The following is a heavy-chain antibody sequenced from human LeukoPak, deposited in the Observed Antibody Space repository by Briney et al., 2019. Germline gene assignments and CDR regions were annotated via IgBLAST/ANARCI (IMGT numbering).Heavy chain of an antibody. CDR2: INHSGST. J-gene: IGHJ4*02. D-gene: IGHD3-22*01. CDR1: GGSFSGYY. Sequence: SETLSLTCAVYGGSFSGYYWSWIRQPPGKGLEWIGEINHSGSTNYNPSLKSRVTISVDTSKNQISLNLTSVTAADTAIYYCARVGSSGYWHYFDYWGQGALVTVSS. CDR3: ARVGSSGYWHYFDY. V-gene: IGHV4-34*01.